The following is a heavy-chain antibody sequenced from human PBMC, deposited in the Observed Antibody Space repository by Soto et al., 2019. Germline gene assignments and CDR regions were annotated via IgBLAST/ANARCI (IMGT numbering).Heavy chain of an antibody. CDR1: GVSITNSRFY. CDR3: ARGHGFITAFGATGNFDY. J-gene: IGHJ4*02. CDR2: IEYGGST. D-gene: IGHD3-3*01. V-gene: IGHV4-39*01. Sequence: SETLSLTCTVSGVSITNSRFYWVLIRQPPGKGLEWVGSIEYGGSTYLSPSLQSRVTISVDTSKNQFSLKLSSVNAADTAVYYCARGHGFITAFGATGNFDYWGQGNLVTVSS.